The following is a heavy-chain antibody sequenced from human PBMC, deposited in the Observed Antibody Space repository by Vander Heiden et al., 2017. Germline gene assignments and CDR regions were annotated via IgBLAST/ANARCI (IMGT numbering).Heavy chain of an antibody. Sequence: EVQLVESGGGLVQPGGSRRLSCAASGFPFSNYSMNWVRQTPGKGLEWVSYITSSSRTIYYTDSVKGRFTISRDNAKNSLYLQMNSLRAEDTAVYYCARDNAVFGEVEVSGMDVWGQGTTVTVSS. CDR1: GFPFSNYS. V-gene: IGHV3-48*01. J-gene: IGHJ6*02. D-gene: IGHD3-3*01. CDR2: ITSSSRTI. CDR3: ARDNAVFGEVEVSGMDV.